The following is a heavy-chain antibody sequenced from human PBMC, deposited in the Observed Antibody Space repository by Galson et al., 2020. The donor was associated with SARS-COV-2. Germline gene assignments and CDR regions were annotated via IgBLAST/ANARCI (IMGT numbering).Heavy chain of an antibody. V-gene: IGHV4-31*03. Sequence: ETSETLSLTCTVSGGSISSGGYYWSWIRQHPGKGLEWIGYIYYTGGTYYNPSLKSRVAISIDTSKNQFSLKLSSVIAADTAVYFCANCESGNDAFDIWGQGRMVTVSS. J-gene: IGHJ3*02. CDR2: IYYTGGT. D-gene: IGHD3-3*01. CDR1: GGSISSGGYY. CDR3: ANCESGNDAFDI.